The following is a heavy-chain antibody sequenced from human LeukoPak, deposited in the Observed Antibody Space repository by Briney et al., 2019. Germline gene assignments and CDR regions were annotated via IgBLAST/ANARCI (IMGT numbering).Heavy chain of an antibody. D-gene: IGHD3-16*01. CDR3: ARGVGLTQGGAFDF. J-gene: IGHJ4*02. V-gene: IGHV4-34*01. CDR2: IYHSGST. CDR1: GGSFSGYY. Sequence: SETLSLTCAVYGGSFSGYYWSWIRPPPGKGLEWIGSIYHSGSTHYKSSLKSRVTISVDTSKNQLSLKLTSVTAADTAVYYCARGVGLTQGGAFDFWGQGTLVTVSS.